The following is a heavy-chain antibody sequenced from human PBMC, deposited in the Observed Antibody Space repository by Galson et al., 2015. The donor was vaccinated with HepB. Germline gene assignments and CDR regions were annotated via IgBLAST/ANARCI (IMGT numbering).Heavy chain of an antibody. J-gene: IGHJ4*02. CDR2: ISGSGGST. CDR1: GFTFSSYA. Sequence: SLRLSCAASGFTFSSYAMSWVRQAPGKGLEWVSAISGSGGSTYYADSVKGRFTISRDNSKNTLYLQMNSLRAEDTAVYYCAKDVSVKQLFLLVETIFDDWGQGTLVTVSS. CDR3: AKDVSVKQLFLLVETIFDD. V-gene: IGHV3-23*01. D-gene: IGHD6-13*01.